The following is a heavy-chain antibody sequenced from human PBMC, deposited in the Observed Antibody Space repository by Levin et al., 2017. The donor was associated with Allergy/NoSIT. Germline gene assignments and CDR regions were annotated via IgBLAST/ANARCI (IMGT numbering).Heavy chain of an antibody. CDR2: IYSGGST. CDR1: GFTVSSNY. J-gene: IGHJ5*02. CDR3: ARDLLDYYGPGWFDP. D-gene: IGHD3-10*01. Sequence: GGSLRLSCAASGFTVSSNYMSWVRQAPGKGLEWVSVIYSGGSTYYADSVKGRFTISRDNSKNTLYLQMNSLRAEDTAVYYCARDLLDYYGPGWFDPWGQGTLVTVSS. V-gene: IGHV3-66*02.